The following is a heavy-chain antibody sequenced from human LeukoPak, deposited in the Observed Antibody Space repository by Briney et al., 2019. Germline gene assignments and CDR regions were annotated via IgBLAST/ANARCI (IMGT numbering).Heavy chain of an antibody. CDR1: EFTFSIYA. D-gene: IGHD1-7*01. J-gene: IGHJ4*02. V-gene: IGHV3-23*01. CDR2: ISGSGGTT. CDR3: AKDLGPMGTTPFDY. Sequence: PGGSLRLSCAASEFTFSIYAMTWVRQAPGKGLEWVSTISGSGGTTYYADSVKGRFTISRDNSKNTLYLQMNSLRAEDTAVYYCAKDLGPMGTTPFDYWGQGTLVTVSS.